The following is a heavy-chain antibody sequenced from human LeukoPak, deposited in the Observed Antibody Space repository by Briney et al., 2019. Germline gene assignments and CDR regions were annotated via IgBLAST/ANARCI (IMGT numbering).Heavy chain of an antibody. V-gene: IGHV3-23*01. CDR3: AKTMGAIDHDY. CDR1: GITFSSYG. Sequence: GGSLRLSCAASGITFSSYGMSWVRQAPGKGLEWVSTIGGSGGITYYADSVKGRFTISRDNSKSTLYLQMNSLRAEDTAVYYCAKTMGAIDHDYWGQGTLVTVSS. CDR2: IGGSGGIT. D-gene: IGHD1-26*01. J-gene: IGHJ4*02.